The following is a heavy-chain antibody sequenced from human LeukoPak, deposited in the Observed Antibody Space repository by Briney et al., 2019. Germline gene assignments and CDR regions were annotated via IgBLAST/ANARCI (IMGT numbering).Heavy chain of an antibody. D-gene: IGHD3-10*01. Sequence: GGSLRLSCAASGFTFSSYAMSWVRQAPGKGLEWVSLISGSGGSTYYADSVKGRFTISRDNSKNTLYLQMNSLRAEDTAVYHCAKRPPGYYYGMDVWGQGTTVTVSS. J-gene: IGHJ6*02. CDR3: AKRPPGYYYGMDV. V-gene: IGHV3-23*01. CDR2: ISGSGGST. CDR1: GFTFSSYA.